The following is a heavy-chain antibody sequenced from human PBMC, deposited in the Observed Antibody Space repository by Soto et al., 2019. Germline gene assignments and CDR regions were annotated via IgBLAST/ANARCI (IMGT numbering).Heavy chain of an antibody. CDR3: AKDLGYCISTSCRPPRGNYYYYGMDV. CDR2: IDLSDSYT. V-gene: IGHV5-10-1*01. J-gene: IGHJ6*02. Sequence: GESLKISCKGSGYSFTSYWISWVRQMPGKGLEWMGRIDLSDSYTNYSPSFQGHVTISADKSISTAYLQWSSLKASDTALYYCAKDLGYCISTSCRPPRGNYYYYGMDVWGQGTTVTVSS. D-gene: IGHD2-2*01. CDR1: GYSFTSYW.